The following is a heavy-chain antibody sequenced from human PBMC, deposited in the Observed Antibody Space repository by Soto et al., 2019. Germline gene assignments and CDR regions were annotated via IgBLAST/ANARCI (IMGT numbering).Heavy chain of an antibody. J-gene: IGHJ4*02. CDR3: ARARQYYDILTGPFDY. CDR1: GGSISRYY. CDR2: IYYSGST. V-gene: IGHV4-59*01. Sequence: SETLSLTCTVSGGSISRYYWSWIRQPPGKGLEWIGYIYYSGSTNYNPSLKSRVTISVDTSKNQFSLKLSSVTAADTAVYYCARARQYYDILTGPFDYWGQGTLVTVSS. D-gene: IGHD3-9*01.